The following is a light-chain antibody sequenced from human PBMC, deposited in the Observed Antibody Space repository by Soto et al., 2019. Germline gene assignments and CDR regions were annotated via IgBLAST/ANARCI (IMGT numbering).Light chain of an antibody. CDR3: QSYDSSLSGSV. CDR2: GNS. Sequence: QSVLTQPPSVSGAPGQRVTISCTGSSSNIGAGYDVHWYQQLPGTAPKLLIYGNSNRPSGVPDRFSDSKSGTSASLAITGLQAEDEADSYCQSYDSSLSGSVFGGGTQLTVL. CDR1: SSNIGAGYD. J-gene: IGLJ7*01. V-gene: IGLV1-40*01.